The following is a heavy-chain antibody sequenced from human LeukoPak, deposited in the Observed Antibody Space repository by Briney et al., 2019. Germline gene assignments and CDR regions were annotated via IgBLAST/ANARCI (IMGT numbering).Heavy chain of an antibody. CDR3: ELFVVVVPAANYRRVVVDNTADY. CDR1: GGSFSCYY. CDR2: INHSGST. J-gene: IGHJ4*02. Sequence: PSETLSLTCAVYGGSFSCYYLSWIRQPPGKGLEWIGDINHSGSTNYNPSLKSRISILVYTSKNHFFLTLSSVPAADTAVYYCELFVVVVPAANYRRVVVDNTADYWGQGTLVTVSS. D-gene: IGHD2-2*01. V-gene: IGHV4-34*01.